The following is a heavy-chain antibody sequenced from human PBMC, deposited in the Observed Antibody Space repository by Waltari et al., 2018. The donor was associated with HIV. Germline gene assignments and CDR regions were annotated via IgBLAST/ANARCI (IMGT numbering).Heavy chain of an antibody. CDR1: GYSFTSYW. CDR3: ARIWGGTGYYYYGLDV. V-gene: IGHV5-51*03. CDR2: IYPGDSDT. D-gene: IGHD1-26*01. J-gene: IGHJ6*02. Sequence: EVQLVQSGAEVKKPGDSLKISCKGSGYSFTSYWIGWGRPMPGKGLEWMGVIYPGDSDTKYSPSFQGQVTISADKSISTAYLQWSSLKASDTAMYYCARIWGGTGYYYYGLDVWGQGTTVTVSS.